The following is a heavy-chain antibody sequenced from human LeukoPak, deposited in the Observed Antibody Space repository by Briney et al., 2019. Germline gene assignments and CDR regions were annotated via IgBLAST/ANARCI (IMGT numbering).Heavy chain of an antibody. V-gene: IGHV4-39*01. Sequence: SETLSLTCTVSGDPISTPTHWWGWIRQPPGKGLEWIGSIYSSGTTFYNPSLKSRVTLSTDTSKNQFSLKLSSVTAADTAVYYCAKRVYGVGFAYWGQGTLLTVSS. CDR3: AKRVYGVGFAY. CDR1: GDPISTPTHW. CDR2: IYSSGTT. D-gene: IGHD4/OR15-4a*01. J-gene: IGHJ4*02.